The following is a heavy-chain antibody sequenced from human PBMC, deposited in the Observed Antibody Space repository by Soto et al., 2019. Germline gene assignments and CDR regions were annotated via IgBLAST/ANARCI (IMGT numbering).Heavy chain of an antibody. D-gene: IGHD3-10*01. CDR1: GGTSSGFY. J-gene: IGHJ4*02. CDR3: ARGYGSGSYYNY. Sequence: QVHLEQWGAGLLKPSETLSLTCAVYGGTSSGFYWSWIRQPPGKGLEWIGEINRGGDTTYYPSLRRRLTIALDTSKNQFSLTLTSVTAADTAVYHCARGYGSGSYYNYGGQGTLVTVSS. V-gene: IGHV4-34*01. CDR2: INRGGDT.